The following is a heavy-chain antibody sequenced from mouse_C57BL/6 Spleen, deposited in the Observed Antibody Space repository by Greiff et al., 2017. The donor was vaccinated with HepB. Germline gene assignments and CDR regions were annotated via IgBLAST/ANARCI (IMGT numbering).Heavy chain of an antibody. V-gene: IGHV3-6*01. D-gene: IGHD3-3*01. Sequence: EVKLMESGPGLVKPSQSLSLTCSVTGYSITSGYYWNWIRQFPGNKLEWMGYISYDGSNNYNPSLKNRISITRDTSKNQFFLKLNSVTTEDTATYYCARGDGAYWGQGTLVTVSA. CDR3: ARGDGAY. J-gene: IGHJ3*01. CDR2: ISYDGSN. CDR1: GYSITSGYY.